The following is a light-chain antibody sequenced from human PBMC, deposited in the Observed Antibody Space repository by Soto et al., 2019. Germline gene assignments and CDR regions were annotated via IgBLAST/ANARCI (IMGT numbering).Light chain of an antibody. CDR3: QHRGA. V-gene: IGKV3-11*01. CDR1: QSISSY. Sequence: EIVLTQSPATLSLAPGERASLSCRASQSISSYLAWYQQKPGQAPRLLIYDASNRATGIPARFSGSGSGTDFTLTISSLEPENFSVYYCQHRGAVGQGTRLDIK. CDR2: DAS. J-gene: IGKJ5*01.